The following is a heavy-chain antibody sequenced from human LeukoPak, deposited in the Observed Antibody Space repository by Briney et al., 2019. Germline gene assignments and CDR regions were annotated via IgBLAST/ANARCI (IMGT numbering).Heavy chain of an antibody. CDR3: ARGEDEEQQLSPFDY. D-gene: IGHD6-13*01. J-gene: IGHJ4*02. CDR1: GGTFSSYA. Sequence: SVKVSCKASGGTFSSYAISWVRQAPGQGLEWMGGIIPIFGTANYAQKFQGRVTITADESTSTAYMELSSLRSEDTAVYYCARGEDEEQQLSPFDYWGQRTLVTVSS. V-gene: IGHV1-69*13. CDR2: IIPIFGTA.